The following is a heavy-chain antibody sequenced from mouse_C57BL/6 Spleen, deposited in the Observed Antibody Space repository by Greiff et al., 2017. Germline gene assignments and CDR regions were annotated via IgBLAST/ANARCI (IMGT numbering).Heavy chain of an antibody. J-gene: IGHJ4*01. CDR2: IDPANGNT. D-gene: IGHD2-4*01. CDR1: GFNIKNTY. Sequence: VQLKESVAELVRPGASVKLSCTASGFNIKNTYMHWVKQRPEQGLEWIGRIDPANGNTKYAPKFQGKATITADQSCNTAYLQLSSLTSEDTAIYYCARGNYDYDGAMDYWGQGTSVTVSS. V-gene: IGHV14-3*01. CDR3: ARGNYDYDGAMDY.